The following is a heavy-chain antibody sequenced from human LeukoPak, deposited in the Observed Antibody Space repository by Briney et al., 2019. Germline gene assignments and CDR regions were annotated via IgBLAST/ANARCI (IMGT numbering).Heavy chain of an antibody. CDR2: IYHSGST. CDR1: GGSISSGGYS. V-gene: IGHV4-30-2*01. J-gene: IGHJ4*02. CDR3: ASENYYDSSGYLI. D-gene: IGHD3-22*01. Sequence: SQTLSLTCAVSGGSISSGGYSWSWLRQPPGTGLEWIGYIYHSGSTYYNPSLKSRVTISVDRSKNQFSLKLSSVTAADTAVYYCASENYYDSSGYLIWGQGTLVTVSS.